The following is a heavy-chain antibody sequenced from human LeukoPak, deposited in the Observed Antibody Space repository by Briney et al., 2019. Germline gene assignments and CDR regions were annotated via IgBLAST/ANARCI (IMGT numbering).Heavy chain of an antibody. CDR3: TRRRGYSYGLFDY. V-gene: IGHV3-49*04. CDR2: IRSKAYGGTT. D-gene: IGHD5-18*01. Sequence: QPGGSLRLSCAVSGFTFSSYEMNWVRQAPGKGLEWVGFIRSKAYGGTTEYAASVKGRFTISRDDSKSIAYLQMNSLKTEDTAVYYCTRRRGYSYGLFDYWGQGTLVTVSS. J-gene: IGHJ4*02. CDR1: GFTFSSYE.